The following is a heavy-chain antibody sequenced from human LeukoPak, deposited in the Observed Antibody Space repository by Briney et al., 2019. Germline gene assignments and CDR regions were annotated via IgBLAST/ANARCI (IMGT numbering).Heavy chain of an antibody. Sequence: GGSLRLSCAASGFTVSSNYMSWVRQAPGKGLEWVPAISGSGGSTYYADSVKGRFTISRDNSKNTLYLQMNSLRAEDTAVYYCAKDPPDIVVVPAAVWYYYMDVWGKGTTVTVSS. J-gene: IGHJ6*03. CDR2: ISGSGGST. D-gene: IGHD2-2*01. V-gene: IGHV3-23*01. CDR3: AKDPPDIVVVPAAVWYYYMDV. CDR1: GFTVSSNY.